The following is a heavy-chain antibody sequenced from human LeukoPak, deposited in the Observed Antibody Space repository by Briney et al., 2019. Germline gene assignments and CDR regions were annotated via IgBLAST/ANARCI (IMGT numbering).Heavy chain of an antibody. J-gene: IGHJ4*02. V-gene: IGHV3-30*18. CDR3: AKGGGYESAGDY. CDR1: GFTFSSYG. CDR2: ISYDGSNK. D-gene: IGHD5-12*01. Sequence: PGRSLRLSCAASGFTFSSYGMHWGRQAPGKGLEWVTVISYDGSNKYYADSVKGRFTISRDNSKNTLYLQMNSLRAEDTAVYYCAKGGGYESAGDYWGQGALVTVSS.